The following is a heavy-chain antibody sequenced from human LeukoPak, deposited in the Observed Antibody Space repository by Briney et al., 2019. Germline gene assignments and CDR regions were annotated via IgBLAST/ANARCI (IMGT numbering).Heavy chain of an antibody. J-gene: IGHJ4*02. D-gene: IGHD4-17*01. CDR3: AKGRGAMVTTFDY. Sequence: GGSLRLSCAASGFTSSNYVMSWVRQAPGKGLEWVTVISVSGGSTYYADSVKGRFTISRDNSKNTLYLQMNSLRAEDTAIYYCAKGRGAMVTTFDYWGQGTLVIVSS. CDR1: GFTSSNYV. V-gene: IGHV3-23*01. CDR2: ISVSGGST.